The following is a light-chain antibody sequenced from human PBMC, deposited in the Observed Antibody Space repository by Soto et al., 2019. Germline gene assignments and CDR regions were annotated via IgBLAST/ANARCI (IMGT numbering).Light chain of an antibody. V-gene: IGKV1-8*01. CDR3: QQYYSYPRT. J-gene: IGKJ1*01. Sequence: AIRMTQSPSSFSASTGDRVTITCRASQGISSYLAWYQQKPGKAPKLLIYAASTLQSGVPSRFSGSGSGTDFTITISCLQFEDFATYYCQQYYSYPRTFGQGTKVEIK. CDR1: QGISSY. CDR2: AAS.